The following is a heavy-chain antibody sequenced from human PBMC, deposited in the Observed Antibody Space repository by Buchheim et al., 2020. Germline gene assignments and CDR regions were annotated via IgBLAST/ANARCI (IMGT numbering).Heavy chain of an antibody. J-gene: IGHJ4*02. Sequence: EVQLLESGGGLVQPGGSLRLSCVASGFTFNSYWMHWVRQVPGQGLVWVSRISDDGSGTCYADSVKGRFTISRDNARNTLFLQMNSLRAEETALDYCARDARAKPYDCWGRGTL. CDR2: ISDDGSGT. D-gene: IGHD1-14*01. CDR3: ARDARAKPYDC. CDR1: GFTFNSYW. V-gene: IGHV3-74*01.